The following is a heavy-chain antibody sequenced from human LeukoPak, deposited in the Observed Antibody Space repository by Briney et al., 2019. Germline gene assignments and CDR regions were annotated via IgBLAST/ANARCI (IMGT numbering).Heavy chain of an antibody. Sequence: PGGSLRLSCAASGFTFSSYGMHWVRQAPGKGLEWVAVISYDGGNKYYADSMKGRFTISRDNSKNTLYLQMNSLRAEDTAVYYCAKLGDTAMAAVDYYYYGMDVWGQGTTVTVSS. CDR3: AKLGDTAMAAVDYYYYGMDV. CDR2: ISYDGGNK. D-gene: IGHD5-18*01. V-gene: IGHV3-30*18. J-gene: IGHJ6*02. CDR1: GFTFSSYG.